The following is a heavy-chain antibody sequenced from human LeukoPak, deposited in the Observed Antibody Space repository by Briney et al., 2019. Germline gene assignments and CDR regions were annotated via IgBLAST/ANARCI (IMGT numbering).Heavy chain of an antibody. Sequence: PGGSLRLSCAASGFTFSSYAMSWIRQAPGKGLGWVSAISGSGGSTYYADSVKGRFTISRDNSKNTLYLQMNSLRAEDTAVYYCAKDRRDGYNPHFDYWGQGTLVTVSS. CDR1: GFTFSSYA. J-gene: IGHJ4*02. V-gene: IGHV3-23*01. CDR3: AKDRRDGYNPHFDY. CDR2: ISGSGGST. D-gene: IGHD5-24*01.